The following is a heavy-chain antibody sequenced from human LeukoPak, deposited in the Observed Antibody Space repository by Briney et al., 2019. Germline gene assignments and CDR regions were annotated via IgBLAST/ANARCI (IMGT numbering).Heavy chain of an antibody. Sequence: GGSLRLSCAASGFTFSSYAMSWVRQAPGKGLEWVSVINGSAYNADSVKGRFTISRDNSKNTLYLQMNSLRDEDTAVYYCARVGGYSSYFDYWGQGSLVTVSS. CDR1: GFTFSSYA. J-gene: IGHJ4*02. CDR3: ARVGGYSSYFDY. D-gene: IGHD4-11*01. V-gene: IGHV3-23*01. CDR2: INGSA.